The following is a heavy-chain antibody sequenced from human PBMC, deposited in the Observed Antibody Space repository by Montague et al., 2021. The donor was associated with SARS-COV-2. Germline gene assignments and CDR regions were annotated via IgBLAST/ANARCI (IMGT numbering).Heavy chain of an antibody. CDR3: AKDSYYDFWSGYSPGENWFDP. CDR1: GFTFGDYA. J-gene: IGHJ5*02. CDR2: ISWNSGSI. Sequence: SLRLSCVASGFTFGDYAMHWVRQAPGKGLEWVSGISWNSGSIGYADSVKGRFTISRDNAKNSLYLQMNSPKAEDTALYYCAKDSYYDFWSGYSPGENWFDPWGQGTLVTVSS. D-gene: IGHD3-3*01. V-gene: IGHV3-9*01.